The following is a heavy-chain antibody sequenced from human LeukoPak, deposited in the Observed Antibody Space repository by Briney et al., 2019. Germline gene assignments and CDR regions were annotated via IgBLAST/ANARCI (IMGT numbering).Heavy chain of an antibody. CDR1: GYTFTSYG. D-gene: IGHD4-23*01. V-gene: IGHV1-18*01. CDR3: AVEREVTPGGCFDP. Sequence: GASVKVSCKASGYTFTSYGISRVRQAPGQGLEWMGWISAYNGNTNYAQKLQGRVTMTTDTSTSTAYMELRSLRSDDTAVYYCAVEREVTPGGCFDPWGQGTLVTVSS. J-gene: IGHJ5*02. CDR2: ISAYNGNT.